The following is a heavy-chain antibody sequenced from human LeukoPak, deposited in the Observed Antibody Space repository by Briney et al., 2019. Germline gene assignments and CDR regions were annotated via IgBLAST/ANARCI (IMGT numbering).Heavy chain of an antibody. CDR1: GFTFSSYW. V-gene: IGHV3-74*01. Sequence: GGSLRLSCAASGFTFSSYWMHWVRQVPGKGLVWVARINPGGSSITYADSVKGRFTISRDNAKNTLYLQMDSLRAEDTGVYYCAREGGYCSGGSCYNYYYYMDVWGKGTTVTVSS. D-gene: IGHD2-15*01. J-gene: IGHJ6*03. CDR3: AREGGYCSGGSCYNYYYYMDV. CDR2: INPGGSSI.